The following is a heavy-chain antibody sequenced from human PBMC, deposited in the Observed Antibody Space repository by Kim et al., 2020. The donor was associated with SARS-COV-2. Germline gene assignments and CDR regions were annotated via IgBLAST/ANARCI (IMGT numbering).Heavy chain of an antibody. J-gene: IGHJ5*02. V-gene: IGHV6-1*01. Sequence: SQTLSLTCAISGDSVSSNSAAWNWIRQSPSRGLEWLGRTYYRSKWYNEYAVPVKSRITINPDTSKNQFSMQLNSVTPEDTAVYYCVGGGGWNTWGQGTLVTVSS. CDR2: TYYRSKWYN. D-gene: IGHD6-19*01. CDR1: GDSVSSNSAA. CDR3: VGGGGWNT.